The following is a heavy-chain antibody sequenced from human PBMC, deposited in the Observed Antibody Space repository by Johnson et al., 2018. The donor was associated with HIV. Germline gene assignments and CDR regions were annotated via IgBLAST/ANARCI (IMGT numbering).Heavy chain of an antibody. J-gene: IGHJ3*02. V-gene: IGHV3-NL1*01. Sequence: QVQLVESGGGVVQPGRSLRLSCTVSGIIFSHYGMHWVRQAPGKGLEWVSPISGSDHSTYYADSVRGRFTISRDNSKNTVFLQMNSLRPEDTAMYYCARDQGWGDAFDIWGQGTMVIVSS. CDR3: ARDQGWGDAFDI. CDR2: ISGSDHST. CDR1: GIIFSHYG. D-gene: IGHD3-16*01.